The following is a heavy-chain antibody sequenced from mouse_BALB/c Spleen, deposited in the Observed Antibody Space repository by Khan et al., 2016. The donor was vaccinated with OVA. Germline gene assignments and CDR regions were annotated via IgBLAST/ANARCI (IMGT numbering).Heavy chain of an antibody. CDR3: CRSGYDFLAY. CDR2: IYPGDGNT. Sequence: QVHLQQSGAELVRPGSSLKISCKASGYAFSNYWMNWVKLGPGQGLEWIGQIYPGDGNTNYNGKFKDKATLTADKSSSTAYMPLSSLTSEDSAVYVCCRSGYDFLAYWGQGTLGTVAA. CDR1: GYAFSNYW. J-gene: IGHJ3*01. D-gene: IGHD2-14*01. V-gene: IGHV1-80*01.